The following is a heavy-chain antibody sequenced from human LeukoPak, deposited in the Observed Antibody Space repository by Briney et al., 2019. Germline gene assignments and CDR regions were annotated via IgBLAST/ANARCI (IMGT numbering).Heavy chain of an antibody. J-gene: IGHJ4*02. CDR1: GYSFTSYW. CDR2: IYPGDSDT. Sequence: PGESLKISCKGSGYSFTSYWIGWVRQMPGKGLEWMGIIYPGDSDTRYSPSFQGQVTISADKSISTAYLQWSSLKASDTAMYYCASPSPDDYGDYDLGYWGQGTLVTVSS. CDR3: ASPSPDDYGDYDLGY. V-gene: IGHV5-51*01. D-gene: IGHD4-17*01.